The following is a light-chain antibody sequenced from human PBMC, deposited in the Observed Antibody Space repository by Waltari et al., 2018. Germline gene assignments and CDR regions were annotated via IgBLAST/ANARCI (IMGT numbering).Light chain of an antibody. V-gene: IGKV3-20*01. CDR3: QHYLRLPVT. CDR1: ASDSRA. Sequence: EIGLTQSPGTLYLSVGERATVACRAIASDSRALAWYQQKPGQAPRLLIYGASTRATGIPDRFSGSGSGTDFSLTISRLEPDDFAVYYCQHYLRLPVTFGQGTTVEI. CDR2: GAS. J-gene: IGKJ1*01.